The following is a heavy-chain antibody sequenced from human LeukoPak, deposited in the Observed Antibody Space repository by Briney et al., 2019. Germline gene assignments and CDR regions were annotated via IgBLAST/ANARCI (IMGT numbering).Heavy chain of an antibody. CDR3: ARDSNHDYGDYDSFANEAWFDP. CDR1: GFTFSSYA. Sequence: GRSLRLSCAASGFTFSSYAMHWVRQAPGKGLEWVAVSYDGSNKNYGDSVKGRFTISRDNSKNTLYLQMNSLRGEDTAVYYCARDSNHDYGDYDSFANEAWFDPWGQGTLVTVSS. V-gene: IGHV3-30*04. D-gene: IGHD4-17*01. CDR2: SYDGSNK. J-gene: IGHJ5*02.